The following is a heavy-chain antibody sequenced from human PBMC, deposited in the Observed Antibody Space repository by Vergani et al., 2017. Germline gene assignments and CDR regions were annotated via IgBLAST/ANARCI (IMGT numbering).Heavy chain of an antibody. D-gene: IGHD1-20*01. CDR3: AREIRVTGTMAGMDV. V-gene: IGHV1-69*06. J-gene: IGHJ6*02. CDR1: GGTFSSYA. Sequence: QVQLVQSGAEVKKPGSSVKVSCKASGGTFSSYAIRWVRQAPGQGLEWMGGIIPIFGTANYAQKFQGRVTITADKYTSTAYMALSSLRSEDTAGDYCAREIRVTGTMAGMDVWGQGTTVTVSS. CDR2: IIPIFGTA.